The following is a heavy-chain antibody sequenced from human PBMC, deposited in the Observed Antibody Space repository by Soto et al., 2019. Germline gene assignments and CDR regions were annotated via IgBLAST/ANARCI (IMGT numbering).Heavy chain of an antibody. J-gene: IGHJ6*02. CDR3: ARDSLGIAAAGTYYYGMDV. Sequence: ASVKVSCKASGYTFTSYYMHWVRQAPGQGLEWMGIINPSGGSTSYAQKFQGRVTMTRDTSTSTVYMELSSLRSEDTAVYYCARDSLGIAAAGTYYYGMDVWGQGTTVTVSS. CDR1: GYTFTSYY. V-gene: IGHV1-46*01. D-gene: IGHD6-13*01. CDR2: INPSGGST.